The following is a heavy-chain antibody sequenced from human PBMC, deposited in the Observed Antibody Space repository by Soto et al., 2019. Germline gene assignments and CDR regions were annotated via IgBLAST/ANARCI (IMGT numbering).Heavy chain of an antibody. Sequence: GGSLRLSCAASGLNFSRYGMHWVRQAPGKGLEWVAVISYDEIDKYYADSVKGRFTISRDNSKSTLYLHMSSLTSEDTAIYYCAVCTSCSDETWGKDYWGLGTLVTVSS. D-gene: IGHD2-2*01. V-gene: IGHV3-30*03. CDR1: GLNFSRYG. J-gene: IGHJ4*02. CDR2: ISYDEIDK. CDR3: AVCTSCSDETWGKDY.